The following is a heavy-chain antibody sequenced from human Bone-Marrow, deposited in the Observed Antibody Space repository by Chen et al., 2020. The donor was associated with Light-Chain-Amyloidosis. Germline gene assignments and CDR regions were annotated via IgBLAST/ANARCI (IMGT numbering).Heavy chain of an antibody. Sequence: QVQLVQSGAEVRKPGASVKVSCEASGYSFISYDINWVRQATGQGLEWMGWMNPYSGNTGFAHKFQARLTMTRNTAISTAYMELSSLEPDDTAVYFCVRGATSGYSYAYPYWGQGTLVTVSS. CDR1: GYSFISYD. CDR3: VRGATSGYSYAYPY. D-gene: IGHD5-18*01. CDR2: MNPYSGNT. V-gene: IGHV1-8*01. J-gene: IGHJ4*02.